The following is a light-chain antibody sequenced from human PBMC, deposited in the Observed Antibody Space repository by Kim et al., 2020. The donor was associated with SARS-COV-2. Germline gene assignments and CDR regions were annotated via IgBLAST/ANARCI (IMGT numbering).Light chain of an antibody. Sequence: DIVMTQSPDSLAVSLGERATINCKSSQSVLYSSNNKNYLAWYQQKPGQPPKLLIYWASTRESGVPDRFSGSGSGTDFTLTINSLQAEDVAVYYCQQYYSTPLAFGKGTKLEI. CDR2: WAS. CDR3: QQYYSTPLA. V-gene: IGKV4-1*01. CDR1: QSVLYSSNNKNY. J-gene: IGKJ2*01.